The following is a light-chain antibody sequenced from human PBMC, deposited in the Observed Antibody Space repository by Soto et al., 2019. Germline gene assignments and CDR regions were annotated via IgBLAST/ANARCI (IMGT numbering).Light chain of an antibody. CDR2: ATD. CDR3: QQSYNTPQT. CDR1: QTITNY. J-gene: IGKJ1*01. Sequence: DIQMTQSPSSLSASVGDRVTITCRASQTITNYLNWYQQQSGKAPKLLIYATDTLQSGVPSRFSGSGSGTDYTLTISSLPPEDFATYYCQQSYNTPQTFGQGTKVDLK. V-gene: IGKV1-39*01.